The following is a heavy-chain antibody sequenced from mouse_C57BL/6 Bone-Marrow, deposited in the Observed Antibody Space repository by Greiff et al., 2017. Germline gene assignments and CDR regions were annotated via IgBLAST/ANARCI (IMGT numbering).Heavy chain of an antibody. D-gene: IGHD2-5*01. CDR3: ARPYYSNYWYFDV. CDR1: GYTFTSYW. V-gene: IGHV1-55*01. CDR2: IYPGSGST. J-gene: IGHJ1*03. Sequence: QDQLQQPGAELVKPGASVKMSCKASGYTFTSYWITWVKQRPGQGLEWIGDIYPGSGSTNYNEKFKSKATLTVDTSSSTAYMQHTSLTSEDSAVYYFARPYYSNYWYFDVWGTGTTVTVSS.